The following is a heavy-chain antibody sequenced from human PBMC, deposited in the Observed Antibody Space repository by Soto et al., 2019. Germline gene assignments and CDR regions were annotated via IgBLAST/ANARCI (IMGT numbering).Heavy chain of an antibody. V-gene: IGHV4-39*01. CDR3: ERRCTSRDGEYFDY. D-gene: IGHD2-8*01. J-gene: IGHJ4*02. CDR2: IHYSGSN. Sequence: QLQLQESGPGLVKPSETRSLTCIVSVGYISSSGYSWGWIRQPPGKGLQWIGSIHYSGSNNYNPSLRSRASIFVDTSKRQFSLKLSSVTAAHTGVYVCERRCTSRDGEYFDYWGQGTLVNVPS. CDR1: VGYISSSGYS.